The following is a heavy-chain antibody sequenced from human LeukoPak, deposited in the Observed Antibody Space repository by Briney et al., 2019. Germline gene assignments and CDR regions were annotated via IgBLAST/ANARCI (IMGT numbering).Heavy chain of an antibody. CDR3: SAVEVLYYYYYMDV. J-gene: IGHJ6*03. CDR1: GGSISSGTYY. CDR2: IYTSGST. V-gene: IGHV4-61*02. Sequence: SETLSLTCTVSGGSISSGTYYWRWIRQPAGKGLEWIVLIYTSGSTNYNPSLKSRVTISVDTSKNQFSLKLSSVTAADTAVYYCSAVEVLYYYYYMDVWGKGTTVTISS.